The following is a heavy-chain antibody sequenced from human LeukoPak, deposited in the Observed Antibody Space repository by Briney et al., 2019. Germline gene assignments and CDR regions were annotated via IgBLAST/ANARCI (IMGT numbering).Heavy chain of an antibody. CDR3: AKGGWIAAAGGYFDY. Sequence: PGGSLRLSCAASGFTFRNYAMSWVRQAPGKGLEWVSGINGADTTTLYADSVKGRFTISRDNSKNALSLQMNSLRAEDTAVYYCAKGGWIAAAGGYFDYWGQGTLVTVSS. CDR2: INGADTTT. CDR1: GFTFRNYA. J-gene: IGHJ4*02. D-gene: IGHD6-13*01. V-gene: IGHV3-23*01.